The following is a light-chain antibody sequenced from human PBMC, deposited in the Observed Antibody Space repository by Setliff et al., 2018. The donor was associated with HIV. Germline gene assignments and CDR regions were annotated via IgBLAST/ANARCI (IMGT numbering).Light chain of an antibody. CDR2: TTN. V-gene: IGLV1-44*01. J-gene: IGLJ1*01. CDR3: AAWDDTLNAYV. CDR1: SSNIGNNT. Sequence: QSVLTQPPSASGTPGQRVTISCSGSSSNIGNNTVNWYQQLPGTAPELPIYTTNQRPSGVPDRFSGSKSGTSASLAISGLQPEDEADYFCAAWDDTLNAYVFGVGTKVTVL.